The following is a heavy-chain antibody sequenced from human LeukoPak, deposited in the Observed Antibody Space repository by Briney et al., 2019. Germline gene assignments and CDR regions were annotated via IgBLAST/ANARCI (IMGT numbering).Heavy chain of an antibody. D-gene: IGHD2-2*01. CDR2: IIPIFGTA. J-gene: IGHJ3*02. V-gene: IGHV1-69*06. CDR3: ARGAHCSSTSCPRDHAFDI. Sequence: SVKVSCKASGGTFSGYAVSWVRQAPGQGLEWMGGIIPIFGTANYAQKFQGRVTITADKSTSTAYMELSSLRSEDTAVYYCARGAHCSSTSCPRDHAFDIWGQGTMVTVSS. CDR1: GGTFSGYA.